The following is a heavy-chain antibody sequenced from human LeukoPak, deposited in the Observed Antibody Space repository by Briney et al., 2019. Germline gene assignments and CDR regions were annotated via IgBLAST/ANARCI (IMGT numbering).Heavy chain of an antibody. CDR3: ARGRRYCSSTSCYTAYYYYYMDV. Sequence: PSETLSLTCTVSGGSISSYYWSWIRQPAGKGLEWIGRIYTSGSTNYNPSLKSRVTMSVDTSKNQFSLKLSSVTAADTAVYYCARGRRYCSSTSCYTAYYYYYMDVWGKGTTVTVSS. J-gene: IGHJ6*03. CDR1: GGSISSYY. D-gene: IGHD2-2*02. V-gene: IGHV4-4*07. CDR2: IYTSGST.